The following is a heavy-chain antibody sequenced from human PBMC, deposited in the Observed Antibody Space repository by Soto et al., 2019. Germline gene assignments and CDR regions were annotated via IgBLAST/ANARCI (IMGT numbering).Heavy chain of an antibody. CDR3: ASIGEFLNRGWVYYGMDV. J-gene: IGHJ6*02. D-gene: IGHD3-10*01. CDR1: GYTITSYG. CDR2: ISAYNGNT. V-gene: IGHV1-18*01. Sequence: QVQLVQSGAEVKKPGASVKVSCKASGYTITSYGISWVRQAPGQGLEWMGWISAYNGNTNYAQKLQGRVTMTTDTSTSTAYMELRSLRSDDTAVYYCASIGEFLNRGWVYYGMDVWGQGTTVTVSS.